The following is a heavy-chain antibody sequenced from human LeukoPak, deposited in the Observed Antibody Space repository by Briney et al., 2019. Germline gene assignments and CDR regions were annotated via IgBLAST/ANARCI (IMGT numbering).Heavy chain of an antibody. CDR1: GGSISSSSHY. D-gene: IGHD2-15*01. CDR3: ARQGGFSFDY. CDR2: IYYSGST. J-gene: IGHJ4*01. Sequence: SETLSLTCIVSGGSISSSSHYWGWIRQPPEKGMEWIGSIYYSGSTYYNPSLKSRVTISVDTSKNQFSLKLSSVTAADTAVYYCARQGGFSFDYWGHGTLVTVSS. V-gene: IGHV4-39*01.